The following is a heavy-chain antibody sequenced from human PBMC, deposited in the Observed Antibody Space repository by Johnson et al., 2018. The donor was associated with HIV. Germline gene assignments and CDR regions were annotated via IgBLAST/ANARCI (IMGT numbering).Heavy chain of an antibody. V-gene: IGHV3-23*04. Sequence: VQLVESGGGLVQPGGSLRLSCAASGFTFSNYAMTWVRQVAGKGLEWVSALSSSGGDTYPADSVEGRFSVSRDNSKNILYLHMNLVRTADTALYFCAKEGIVPTAAVVGPPVDLDLWGQGTTVTVSS. J-gene: IGHJ3*01. D-gene: IGHD5-12*01. CDR1: GFTFSNYA. CDR2: LSSSGGDT. CDR3: AKEGIVPTAAVVGPPVDLDL.